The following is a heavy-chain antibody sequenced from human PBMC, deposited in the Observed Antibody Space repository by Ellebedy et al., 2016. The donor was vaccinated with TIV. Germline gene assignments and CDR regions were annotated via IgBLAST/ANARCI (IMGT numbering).Heavy chain of an antibody. CDR2: LSASGGST. J-gene: IGHJ4*02. Sequence: GESLKISCAASGFTFNSYAMSWVRQAPGKGLEWVSALSASGGSTNYADSVKGRFTISRDNSKNTVFLQMNGLRAEDTAVYFCAKRPTWGGDYGGGYSDYWGQGTLVTVSS. CDR3: AKRPTWGGDYGGGYSDY. D-gene: IGHD4-23*01. V-gene: IGHV3-23*01. CDR1: GFTFNSYA.